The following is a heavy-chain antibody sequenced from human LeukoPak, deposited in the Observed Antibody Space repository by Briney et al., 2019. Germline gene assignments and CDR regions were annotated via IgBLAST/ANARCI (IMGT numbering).Heavy chain of an antibody. J-gene: IGHJ4*02. D-gene: IGHD7-27*01. Sequence: GGSLRLSCAASGFTFSTYWMHWVRHVPGKGLLWVSRINDVSGSTYADSVKGRFTISRDNSKNTLYLQMNSLRAEDTAVYYCARDLGTDHFDYWGQGTLVTVSS. CDR1: GFTFSTYW. V-gene: IGHV3-74*01. CDR3: ARDLGTDHFDY. CDR2: INDVSGS.